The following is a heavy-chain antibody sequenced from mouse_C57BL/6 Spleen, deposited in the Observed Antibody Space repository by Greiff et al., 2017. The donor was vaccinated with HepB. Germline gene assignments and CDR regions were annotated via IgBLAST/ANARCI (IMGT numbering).Heavy chain of an antibody. J-gene: IGHJ4*01. CDR2: IYPGSGNT. CDR3: ARYSNYRYAMDY. V-gene: IGHV1-76*01. CDR1: GYTFTDYY. Sequence: VHLVESGAELVRPGASVKLSCKASGYTFTDYYINWVKQRPGQGLEWIARIYPGSGNTYYNEKFKGKATLTAEKSSSTAYMQLSSLTSEDSAVYFCARYSNYRYAMDYWGQGTSVTVSS. D-gene: IGHD2-5*01.